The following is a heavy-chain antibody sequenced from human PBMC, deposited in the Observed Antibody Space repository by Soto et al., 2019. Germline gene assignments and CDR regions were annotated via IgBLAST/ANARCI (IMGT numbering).Heavy chain of an antibody. J-gene: IGHJ4*02. V-gene: IGHV3-33*01. D-gene: IGHD7-27*01. CDR3: ARETNWANFDY. CDR1: GFTFSSYG. Sequence: PGGSLRLSCASSGFTFSSYGMHLVRQAPGKGLEWVAVIWYDGSNKYYADSVKGRFTISRDNSKNTLYLQMNSLRAEDTAVYYCARETNWANFDYWGQGTLVTVSS. CDR2: IWYDGSNK.